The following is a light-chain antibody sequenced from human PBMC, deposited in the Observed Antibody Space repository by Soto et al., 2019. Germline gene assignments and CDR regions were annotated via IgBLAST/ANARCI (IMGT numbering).Light chain of an antibody. V-gene: IGLV2-8*01. J-gene: IGLJ1*01. Sequence: QSVLTQPPSASGSPGQSVTISCTGTSSDVGAYNSVSWYQQHPGKVPKVMIYEVSKRPSGVPDRFSGSKSGNTASLTVSGLQPEDEADYYCSSFAGGKYVFGTGTKVTVL. CDR2: EVS. CDR3: SSFAGGKYV. CDR1: SSDVGAYNS.